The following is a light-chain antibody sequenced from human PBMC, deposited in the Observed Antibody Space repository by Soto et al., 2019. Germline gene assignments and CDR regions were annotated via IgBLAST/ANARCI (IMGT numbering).Light chain of an antibody. CDR3: QQGYSNPWT. Sequence: DIHMTQSPSSLSASGVYIVAITCXSSEEISSSLAWYQQKPEKAPKSLIYAASNLQSAVPSRFSGSGSGTNFTLSLNSLQPEDFVTYYCQQGYSNPWTFAQGTKVDIK. V-gene: IGKV1D-16*01. CDR1: EEISSS. J-gene: IGKJ1*01. CDR2: AAS.